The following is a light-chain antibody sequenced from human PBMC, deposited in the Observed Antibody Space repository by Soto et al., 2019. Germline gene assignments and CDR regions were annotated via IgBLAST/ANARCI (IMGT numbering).Light chain of an antibody. CDR2: RNN. J-gene: IGLJ2*01. CDR1: SSNIGSNY. Sequence: QSVLTQPPSASETPGQRVTISCSGSSSNIGSNYVYWYQHLPGTAPKLLIYRNNQRPSGVPDRFSGSKSGTSAPLAISGLRSEDEADYYCAAWDDSLSGRGVFGGGTKVTVL. CDR3: AAWDDSLSGRGV. V-gene: IGLV1-47*01.